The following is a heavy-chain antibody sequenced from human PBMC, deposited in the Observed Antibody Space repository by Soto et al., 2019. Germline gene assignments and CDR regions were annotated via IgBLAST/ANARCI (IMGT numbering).Heavy chain of an antibody. CDR3: ARGSRFDWFDP. J-gene: IGHJ5*02. CDR2: ISAYNGNT. Sequence: ASVKVSCKASGYTFTNYGFTWVRQAPGQGLEWMGWISAYNGNTNYGQNFQGRVTMTTDTATSTAHMELRSLRYDDTAIYYCARGSRFDWFDPWGQGTLVTVSS. D-gene: IGHD3-3*01. V-gene: IGHV1-18*04. CDR1: GYTFTNYG.